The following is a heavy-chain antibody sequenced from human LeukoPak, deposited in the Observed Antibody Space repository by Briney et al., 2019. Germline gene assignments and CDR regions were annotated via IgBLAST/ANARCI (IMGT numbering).Heavy chain of an antibody. V-gene: IGHV3-33*08. CDR1: GFTFSNYG. CDR2: IWYDGSNK. J-gene: IGHJ4*02. Sequence: GGSLRLSCAASGFTFSNYGMLWVRQAPGKGQELVAVIWYDGSNKYYADSVKGRFTISRDNAKNTLYLQMNSLRDDDTAVYHCARGYGSGSYPIDYWGQGTLVTVSS. D-gene: IGHD3-10*01. CDR3: ARGYGSGSYPIDY.